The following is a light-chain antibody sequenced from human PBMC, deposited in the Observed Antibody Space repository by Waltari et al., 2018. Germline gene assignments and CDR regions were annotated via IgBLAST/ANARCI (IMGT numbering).Light chain of an antibody. J-gene: IGKJ2*01. V-gene: IGKV2-30*02. Sequence: DVVMTQSPLSLPVTLGQPASISCTSSQSLVHSDGNTYLYWFRQRPGQSPRRLIYKASNRDGGVPDRFSGSGSGTDFTLIISRVDAEDVGVYYCMQGTHWPYTFGQGTKLETK. CDR1: QSLVHSDGNTY. CDR3: MQGTHWPYT. CDR2: KAS.